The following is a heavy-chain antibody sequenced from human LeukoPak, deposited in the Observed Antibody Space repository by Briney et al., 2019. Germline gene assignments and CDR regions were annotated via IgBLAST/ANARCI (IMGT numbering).Heavy chain of an antibody. D-gene: IGHD5-18*01. CDR1: GFTFSSHW. CDR2: ISGSGGST. Sequence: GGSLRLSCTVGGFTFSSHWMTWVRQAPGKGLEWVSVISGSGGSTNFADSVKGRFTSSRDNSKNTLYLQMHSLRVEDTAVYYCAQGRLGYSYGAFDHWGQGTLVTVSS. J-gene: IGHJ4*02. CDR3: AQGRLGYSYGAFDH. V-gene: IGHV3-23*01.